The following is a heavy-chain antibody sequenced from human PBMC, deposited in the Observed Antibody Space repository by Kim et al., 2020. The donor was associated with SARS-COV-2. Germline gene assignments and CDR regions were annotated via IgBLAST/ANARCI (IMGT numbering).Heavy chain of an antibody. Sequence: GGSLRLSCAASGFTFSSYGMHWVRQAPGKGLEWVAVIWYDGSNKYYADSVKGRFTISRDNSKNTLYLQMNSLRAEDTAVYYCARALGYCSSTSCSTYYYYYYGMDVWGQGTTVTVSS. CDR1: GFTFSSYG. D-gene: IGHD2-2*02. J-gene: IGHJ6*02. CDR2: IWYDGSNK. V-gene: IGHV3-33*01. CDR3: ARALGYCSSTSCSTYYYYYYGMDV.